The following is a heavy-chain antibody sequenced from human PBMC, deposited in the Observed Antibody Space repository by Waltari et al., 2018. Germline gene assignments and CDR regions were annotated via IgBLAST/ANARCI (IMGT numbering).Heavy chain of an antibody. J-gene: IGHJ4*02. D-gene: IGHD1-26*01. CDR3: ARGGRVGATPAFDY. CDR2: IYYSGGT. CDR1: GGSVSSGSYY. Sequence: QVQLQESGPGLVKPSETLSLTCTVSGGSVSSGSYYWSWIRQPPGKGLEWIGYIYYSGGTKYNPSLKSRVTISVDTSKNQFSLKLSSVTAADTAVYYCARGGRVGATPAFDYWGQGTLVTVSS. V-gene: IGHV4-61*01.